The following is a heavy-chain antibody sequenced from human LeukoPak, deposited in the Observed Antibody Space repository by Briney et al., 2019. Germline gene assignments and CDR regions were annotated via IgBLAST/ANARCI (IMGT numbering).Heavy chain of an antibody. J-gene: IGHJ6*02. CDR2: MNPNSGNT. V-gene: IGHV1-8*01. Sequence: ASVKVSCKASGYTFTSYDINWVRQATRQGLEWMGWMNPNSGNTGYAQKFQGRVTMTRNTSISTAYMELSSLRSEDTAVYYCARAVAGTILLDYYYYYGMDVWGQGTTVTVSS. CDR3: ARAVAGTILLDYYYYYGMDV. D-gene: IGHD6-19*01. CDR1: GYTFTSYD.